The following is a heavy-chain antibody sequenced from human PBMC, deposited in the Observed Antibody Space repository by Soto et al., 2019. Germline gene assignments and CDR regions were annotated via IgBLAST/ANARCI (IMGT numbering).Heavy chain of an antibody. V-gene: IGHV3-23*01. CDR1: GFTFSSYA. Sequence: GESLKISCAASGFTFSSYAMSWVRQAPGKGLEWVSAISGSGGSTYYADSVKGRFTISRDNSKNTLYLQMNSLRAEDTAVYYCAKDRGTTGTPFVYWGQGTLVTVSS. CDR3: AKDRGTTGTPFVY. CDR2: ISGSGGST. J-gene: IGHJ4*02. D-gene: IGHD1-1*01.